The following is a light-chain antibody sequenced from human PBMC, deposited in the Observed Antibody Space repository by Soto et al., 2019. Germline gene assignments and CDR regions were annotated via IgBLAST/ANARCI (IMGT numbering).Light chain of an antibody. CDR2: SNN. Sequence: QSVLTQPPSASGTPGQKVFISCSGSSSNIGGTNYESWYQQLPGAAPKLLMHSNNLRPSGVPERSSGSKFGTAASLAISGRRSEDEAVYYCASWDASLGAVIFGGGTKVTVL. CDR1: SSNIGGTNY. V-gene: IGLV1-47*02. J-gene: IGLJ2*01. CDR3: ASWDASLGAVI.